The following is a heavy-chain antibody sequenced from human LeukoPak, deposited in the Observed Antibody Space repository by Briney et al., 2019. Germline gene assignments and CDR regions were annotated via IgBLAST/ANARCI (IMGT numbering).Heavy chain of an antibody. J-gene: IGHJ6*02. CDR2: ISYDGSNK. D-gene: IGHD2-2*02. Sequence: GRSLRLSCAASGFTFSSYAMHWVRQAPGKGLEWVAVISYDGSNKYYADSVKGRFTISRDNSKNTLYLQMNSLRAEDTAMYYCARDQIDCSSTSCYNFYYYYGMDVWGQGTTVTVSS. CDR1: GFTFSSYA. CDR3: ARDQIDCSSTSCYNFYYYYGMDV. V-gene: IGHV3-30*04.